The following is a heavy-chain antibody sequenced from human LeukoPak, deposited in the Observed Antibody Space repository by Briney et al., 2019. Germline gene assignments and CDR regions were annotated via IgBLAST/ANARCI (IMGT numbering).Heavy chain of an antibody. CDR3: ARDGGNSWDY. D-gene: IGHD6-13*01. CDR2: ISGSSDNT. J-gene: IGHJ4*02. Sequence: GGSLRLSCAASGFTFTVYATSWVRQAPGKGLEWVSAISGSSDNTYFADSVKGRFTISRDNSKNTVSLQMNSLRAGDTAVYYCARDGGNSWDYWGQGTLVTVSS. V-gene: IGHV3-23*01. CDR1: GFTFTVYA.